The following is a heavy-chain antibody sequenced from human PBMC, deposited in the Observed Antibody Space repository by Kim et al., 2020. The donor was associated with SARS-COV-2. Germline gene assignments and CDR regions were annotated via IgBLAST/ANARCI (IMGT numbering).Heavy chain of an antibody. Sequence: YVKGRFTIPRDNSKNTLYLQMNSLRAEDTAVYYCASSSIGVVYYYYGMDVWGQGTTVTVSS. J-gene: IGHJ6*02. D-gene: IGHD2-15*01. V-gene: IGHV3-53*01. CDR3: ASSSIGVVYYYYGMDV.